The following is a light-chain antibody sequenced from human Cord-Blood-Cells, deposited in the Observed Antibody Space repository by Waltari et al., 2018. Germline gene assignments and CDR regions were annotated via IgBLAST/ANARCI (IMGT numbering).Light chain of an antibody. CDR3: CSYAGSRGVV. V-gene: IGLV2-23*02. CDR2: EVS. J-gene: IGLJ2*01. Sequence: QSALTPPASVSGSPGQSITLSCTGTSSDVGSSNLVSWNPQTPAKAPKLMIYEVSKRPSGVSNRFSGSKSGNTASLTISGLQAEDEADYYCCSYAGSRGVVFGGGTKLTVL. CDR1: SSDVGSSNL.